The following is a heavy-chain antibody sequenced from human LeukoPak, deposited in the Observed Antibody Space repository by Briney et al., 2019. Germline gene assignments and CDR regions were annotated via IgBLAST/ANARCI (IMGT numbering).Heavy chain of an antibody. J-gene: IGHJ4*02. V-gene: IGHV4-39*01. CDR2: IYYSGST. D-gene: IGHD3-3*01. CDR3: ARSGKPENYDFWSGYPYYFDY. CDR1: GGSVSSGSYY. Sequence: SETLSLTCTVSGGSVSSGSYYWGWIRQPPGKGLEWIGSIYYSGSTYYNPSLKSRVTISVDTSKNQFSLKLSSVTAADTAVYYCARSGKPENYDFWSGYPYYFDYWGQGTLVTVSS.